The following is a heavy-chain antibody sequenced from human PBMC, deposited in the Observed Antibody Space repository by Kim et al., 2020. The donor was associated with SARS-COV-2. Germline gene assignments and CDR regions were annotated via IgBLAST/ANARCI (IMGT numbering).Heavy chain of an antibody. CDR1: GGSFSGYY. CDR2: INHSGST. CDR3: ARSHSRGYCSGGSCHNWFDP. J-gene: IGHJ5*02. D-gene: IGHD2-15*01. Sequence: SETLSLTCAVYGGSFSGYYWSWIRQPPGKGLEWIGEINHSGSTNYNPSLKSRVTISVDTSKNQFSLKLSSVTAADTAVYYCARSHSRGYCSGGSCHNWFDPWGQGTLVTDSS. V-gene: IGHV4-34*01.